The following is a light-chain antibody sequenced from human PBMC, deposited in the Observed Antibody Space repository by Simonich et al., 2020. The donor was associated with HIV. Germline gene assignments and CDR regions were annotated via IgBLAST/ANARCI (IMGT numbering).Light chain of an antibody. V-gene: IGKV4-1*01. J-gene: IGKJ2*01. CDR3: QHYYTIPYT. Sequence: DIVMTQSPDSLAVSLGERATINCKSSQSVLYSSNNKNYLTWYQQKPGQPPKLLIYLASTRESGVPDRFSGSGSGTDFTLTISSLQAEDVAVYYCQHYYTIPYTFGQGTKLEIK. CDR2: LAS. CDR1: QSVLYSSNNKNY.